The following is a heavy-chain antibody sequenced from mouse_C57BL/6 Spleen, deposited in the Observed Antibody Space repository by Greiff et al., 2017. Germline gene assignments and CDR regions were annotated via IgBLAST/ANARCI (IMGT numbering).Heavy chain of an antibody. Sequence: VQLQQSGAELMKPGASVKLSCKATGYTFTGYWIEWVKQRPGHGLEWIGEILPGSGSTNYNEKFKGKATFTADTSSNTAYMQLSSLTTEDSAIYYGARRGYYYGSSDGGDFDYWGQGTTLTVSS. J-gene: IGHJ2*01. CDR2: ILPGSGST. CDR3: ARRGYYYGSSDGGDFDY. V-gene: IGHV1-9*01. CDR1: GYTFTGYW. D-gene: IGHD1-1*01.